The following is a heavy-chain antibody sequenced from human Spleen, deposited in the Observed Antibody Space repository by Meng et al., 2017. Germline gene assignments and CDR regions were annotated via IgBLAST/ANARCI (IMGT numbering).Heavy chain of an antibody. CDR2: INPNSGNT. Sequence: ASVKVSCKASGYTFGDYFIHWVRQAPGQGLEWMGRINPNSGNTGYAQKFQGRVTMTRNTSISTAYMELSSLRSDDTAVYYCARINRGEYDAFDIWGQGTMVTVSS. V-gene: IGHV1-8*02. J-gene: IGHJ3*02. CDR1: GYTFGDYF. CDR3: ARINRGEYDAFDI. D-gene: IGHD1-14*01.